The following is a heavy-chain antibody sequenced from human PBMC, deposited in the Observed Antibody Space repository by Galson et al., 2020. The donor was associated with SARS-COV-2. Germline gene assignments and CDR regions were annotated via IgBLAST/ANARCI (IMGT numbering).Heavy chain of an antibody. CDR1: GYRFTVYY. Sequence: ATVKVSCKASGYRFTVYYIHWVRPAPGPGLEWMGWINPTNGDTKPAQIIQGRVTLTRDTYISTAYKEMTRLRSDDTAVYYCARAPDYGDKVLVYVDFWGQGTLVIVSS. CDR3: ARAPDYGDKVLVYVDF. J-gene: IGHJ4*02. D-gene: IGHD4-17*01. CDR2: INPTNGDT. V-gene: IGHV1-2*02.